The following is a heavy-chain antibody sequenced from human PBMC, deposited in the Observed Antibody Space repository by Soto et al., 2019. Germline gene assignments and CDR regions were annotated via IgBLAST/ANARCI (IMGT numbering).Heavy chain of an antibody. V-gene: IGHV4-31*03. CDR2: IYYSGST. D-gene: IGHD3-10*01. CDR3: ARHSPPFFYGSGPWDV. CDR1: GGSISSGGYY. Sequence: TLSLTCTVSGGSISSGGYYWSWIRQHPGKGLEWIGYIYYSGSTYYNPSLKSRVTISVDTSKNQFSLKLSSVTAADTAVYYCARHSPPFFYGSGPWDVWGQGTTVTVSS. J-gene: IGHJ6*02.